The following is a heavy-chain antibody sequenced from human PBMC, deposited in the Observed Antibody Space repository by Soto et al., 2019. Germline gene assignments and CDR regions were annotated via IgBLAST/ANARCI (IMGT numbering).Heavy chain of an antibody. CDR3: ARGTYYPGYNGYYYFES. CDR2: ISRTSNTI. D-gene: IGHD3-3*01. V-gene: IGHV3-48*02. J-gene: IGHJ4*02. Sequence: LRLSCAASGFTFSSESMIWLRQAPGKGLEWISFISRTSNTIYYVGSVKGRFTTSRDNGKNLLYLQMNDLRDEDTAVYYCARGTYYPGYNGYYYFESWGKGTLVTV. CDR1: GFTFSSES.